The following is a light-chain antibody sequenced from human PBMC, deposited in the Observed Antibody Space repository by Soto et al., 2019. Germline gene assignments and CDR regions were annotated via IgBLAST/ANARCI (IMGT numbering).Light chain of an antibody. V-gene: IGKV3-11*01. J-gene: IGKJ5*01. Sequence: EIVLTQSPATLSLSPGERATLSCRASQSVSSYLAWYQQKPGQAPRLLIYGVSNRATGIPARFSGSGSGTDFTLTISSLEPEDFAVYYCQQRSNWRGVTFGQGTRLEIK. CDR3: QQRSNWRGVT. CDR2: GVS. CDR1: QSVSSY.